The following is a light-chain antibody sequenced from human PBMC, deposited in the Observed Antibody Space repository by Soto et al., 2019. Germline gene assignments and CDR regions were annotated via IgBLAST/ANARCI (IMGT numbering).Light chain of an antibody. J-gene: IGLJ1*01. V-gene: IGLV2-11*01. CDR1: SSDVGGYDY. CDR2: DVT. Sequence: QSALTQPPSVSGSPGQSVTISCTGTSSDVGGYDYVSWYQQHPGKAPKLLIYDVTKRPSGVPDRFSGSKSGNTASLTISGLQAEDEADYYCAAWDDSLNGYYVFGTGTKLTVL. CDR3: AAWDDSLNGYYV.